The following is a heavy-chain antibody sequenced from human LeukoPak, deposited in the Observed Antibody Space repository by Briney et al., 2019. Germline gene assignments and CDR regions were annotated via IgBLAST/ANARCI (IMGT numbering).Heavy chain of an antibody. D-gene: IGHD2-15*01. Sequence: PSETLSLTCTVSGGSISSSSYYWGWIRQPPGKGLEWIGSIYYSGSTYYNPSLKSRVTISVDTSKNQFSLKLSSVTAADTAVYYCARDPRSSGYCSGGSCSDWFDPWGQGTLVTVSS. CDR2: IYYSGST. J-gene: IGHJ5*02. CDR1: GGSISSSSYY. CDR3: ARDPRSSGYCSGGSCSDWFDP. V-gene: IGHV4-39*02.